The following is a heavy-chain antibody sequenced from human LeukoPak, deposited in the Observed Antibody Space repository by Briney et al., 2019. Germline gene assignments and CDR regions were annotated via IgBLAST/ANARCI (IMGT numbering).Heavy chain of an antibody. J-gene: IGHJ4*02. D-gene: IGHD1-26*01. Sequence: HPGGSLRLSCEASGFSFSRSWMSWVRQAPGKGLEWVAVISYDGSNKYYADSVKGRFTISRDNSKNTLYLQMNSLRAEDTAVYYCTRATEHYWGQGTLVTVSS. CDR3: TRATEHY. CDR1: GFSFSRSW. CDR2: ISYDGSNK. V-gene: IGHV3-30-3*01.